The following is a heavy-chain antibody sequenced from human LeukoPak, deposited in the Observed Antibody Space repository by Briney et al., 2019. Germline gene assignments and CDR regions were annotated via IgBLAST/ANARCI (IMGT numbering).Heavy chain of an antibody. Sequence: PSETLSLTCTVSGGSISSSSYYWGWIRQPPGKGLEWIGEINHSGSTNYNPSLKSRVTISVDTSKNQFSLKLSSVTAADTAVYYCARRGERWLQFFDYWGQGTLVTVSS. CDR3: ARRGERWLQFFDY. V-gene: IGHV4-39*07. J-gene: IGHJ4*02. CDR1: GGSISSSSYY. D-gene: IGHD5-24*01. CDR2: INHSGST.